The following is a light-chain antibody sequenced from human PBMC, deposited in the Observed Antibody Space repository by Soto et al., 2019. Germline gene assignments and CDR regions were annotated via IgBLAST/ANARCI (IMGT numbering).Light chain of an antibody. CDR3: QHYNTYPYT. CDR2: TAS. Sequence: DIQTTQSPSTLSASVWEGVTITCRASTDINTWLAWYQQKPGKAPKLLIVTASHLESDVPSRFSGSGSGTEFTLTISSLQPDDSATYYCQHYNTYPYTFGQGTKVDIK. CDR1: TDINTW. V-gene: IGKV1-5*03. J-gene: IGKJ2*01.